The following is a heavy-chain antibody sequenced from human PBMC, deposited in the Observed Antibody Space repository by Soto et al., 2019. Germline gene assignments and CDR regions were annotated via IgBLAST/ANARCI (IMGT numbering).Heavy chain of an antibody. D-gene: IGHD4-17*01. Sequence: ASVNVSCKASGFTFTSYGISWVRQAPGQGLEWMGWISAYNGNTNFAQKLQGRVTVTTDTSTSTAYMELRSLRSDDTAVYYCARVAATVVTIFDYWGKGTRVTVS. CDR1: GFTFTSYG. J-gene: IGHJ4*02. V-gene: IGHV1-18*01. CDR2: ISAYNGNT. CDR3: ARVAATVVTIFDY.